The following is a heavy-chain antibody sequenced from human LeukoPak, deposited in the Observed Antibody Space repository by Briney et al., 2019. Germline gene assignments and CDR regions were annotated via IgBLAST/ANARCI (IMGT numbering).Heavy chain of an antibody. J-gene: IGHJ3*02. CDR1: GFTFSSYA. Sequence: GGSLRLSCAASGFTFSSYAMSWVRQAPGKGLEWVSAISGSGGNTYYADSLKGRFTISRDNSKNTLYLQMISLRAEDTAVYYCAKDLRYGLTNDAFDIWGRGTMVTVSS. V-gene: IGHV3-23*01. D-gene: IGHD4/OR15-4a*01. CDR3: AKDLRYGLTNDAFDI. CDR2: ISGSGGNT.